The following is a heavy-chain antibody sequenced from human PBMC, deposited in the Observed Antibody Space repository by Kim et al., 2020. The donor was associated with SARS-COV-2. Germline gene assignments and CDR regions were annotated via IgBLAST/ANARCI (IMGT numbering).Heavy chain of an antibody. J-gene: IGHJ4*02. Sequence: SVKVSCKASGGTFSSYAISWVRQAPGQGLEWMGGIIPIFGTANYAQKFQGRVTITADESTSTAYMELSSLRSEDTAVYYCARSLIGSGSYYRAATHFDYWGQGTLVTVSS. V-gene: IGHV1-69*13. CDR1: GGTFSSYA. CDR3: ARSLIGSGSYYRAATHFDY. D-gene: IGHD3-10*01. CDR2: IIPIFGTA.